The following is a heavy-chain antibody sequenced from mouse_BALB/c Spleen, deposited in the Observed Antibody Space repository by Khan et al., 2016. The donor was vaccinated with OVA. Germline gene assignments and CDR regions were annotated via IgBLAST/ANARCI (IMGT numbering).Heavy chain of an antibody. V-gene: IGHV2-3*01. CDR2: IWGGGST. J-gene: IGHJ4*01. CDR1: GFSLSSYG. CDR3: AKFTPDYYSMDY. Sequence: VQLQESGPGLVAPSQSLSITCTVSGFSLSSYGVNWVRQPPGKGLEWLGVIWGGGSTNYHSVLISRLIISKDNSKSQVFLKLNSLQTDDTATYYCAKFTPDYYSMDYWGQGTSVTVSS. D-gene: IGHD1-1*01.